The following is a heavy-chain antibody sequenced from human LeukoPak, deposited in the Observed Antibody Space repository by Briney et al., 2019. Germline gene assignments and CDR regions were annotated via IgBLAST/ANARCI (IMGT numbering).Heavy chain of an antibody. Sequence: GGSLRLSCAASGFTFSSYAMHWVRQAPGKGPEWVAVISYDGSNKYYADSVKGRFTISRDNSKNTLYLQMNSLRAEDTAVYYCAGSKAARSHFDYWGQGTLVTVSS. V-gene: IGHV3-30*01. CDR3: AGSKAARSHFDY. D-gene: IGHD6-6*01. CDR1: GFTFSSYA. J-gene: IGHJ4*02. CDR2: ISYDGSNK.